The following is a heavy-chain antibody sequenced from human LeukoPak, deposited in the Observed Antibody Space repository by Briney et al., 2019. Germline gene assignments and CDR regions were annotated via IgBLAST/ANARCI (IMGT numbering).Heavy chain of an antibody. CDR2: INPNSGGT. V-gene: IGHV1-2*02. D-gene: IGHD3-10*01. CDR1: GYTFTGYY. CDR3: ARETTKGPITMVRGVITYYFDY. J-gene: IGHJ4*02. Sequence: GASVKVSCKASGYTFTGYYMHWVRQAPGQGLEWMGWINPNSGGTNYAQKFQGRVTMTRDTSISTAYMELSRLGSDDTAVYYCARETTKGPITMVRGVITYYFDYWGQGTLVTVSS.